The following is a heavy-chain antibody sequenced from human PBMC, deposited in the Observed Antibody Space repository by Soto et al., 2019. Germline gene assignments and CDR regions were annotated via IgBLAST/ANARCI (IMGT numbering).Heavy chain of an antibody. D-gene: IGHD1-26*01. V-gene: IGHV1-46*01. CDR3: ASPIGGSYNAFDI. CDR1: GYTFLTYY. CDR2: INPSGIIT. Sequence: VASVTVSCKASGYTFLTYYMHWVRQAPGQGLQWMGIINPSGIITTYAQKFQARVTMTRDTSTSTVYMELSSLTSDDTAVYYCASPIGGSYNAFDIWGQGTMFTVSS. J-gene: IGHJ3*02.